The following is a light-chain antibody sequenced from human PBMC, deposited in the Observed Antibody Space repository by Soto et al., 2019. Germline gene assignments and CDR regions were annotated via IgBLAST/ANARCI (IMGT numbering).Light chain of an antibody. CDR2: DAS. V-gene: IGKV3-20*01. CDR3: QQYNNWPPLT. J-gene: IGKJ4*01. CDR1: QTVRNNY. Sequence: EFVLTQSPGTLSLSPGEIATLSCRSIQTVRNNYLAWYQQKPGQAPRLLIYDASSRATGIPDRFSGGGSGTDFTLTIRRLEPEDFAVYYCQQYNNWPPLTFGGGNKVDIK.